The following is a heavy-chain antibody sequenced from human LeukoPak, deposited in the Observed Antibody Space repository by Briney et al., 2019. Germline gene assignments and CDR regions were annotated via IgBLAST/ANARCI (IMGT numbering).Heavy chain of an antibody. CDR1: GFTFSTYS. D-gene: IGHD6-19*01. J-gene: IGHJ4*02. Sequence: GGSLRLSCEASGFTFSTYSMNWVRQAPGKGLEWVSSISSSSYTYYADSVKGRFIISRDNAKNSLYLQMNSLRGEDTAVYYCARDYEGYSSGQLNDYWGQGTLVTVSS. CDR2: ISSSSYT. CDR3: ARDYEGYSSGQLNDY. V-gene: IGHV3-21*01.